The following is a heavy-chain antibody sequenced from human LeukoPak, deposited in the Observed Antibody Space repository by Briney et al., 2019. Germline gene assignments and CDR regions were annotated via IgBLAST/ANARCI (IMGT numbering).Heavy chain of an antibody. CDR2: IYTSGTT. D-gene: IGHD3-3*01. Sequence: PSETLSLTCTVSGGSINSYYWSWIRQPAGKGLEWIGRIYTSGTTNYNPSLKSRVTMSVDTSKKQFSLKLSSVTAADTAVYYCATRGSITIFGVVMTNWFDPWGQGTLVTVSS. J-gene: IGHJ5*02. V-gene: IGHV4-4*07. CDR1: GGSINSYY. CDR3: ATRGSITIFGVVMTNWFDP.